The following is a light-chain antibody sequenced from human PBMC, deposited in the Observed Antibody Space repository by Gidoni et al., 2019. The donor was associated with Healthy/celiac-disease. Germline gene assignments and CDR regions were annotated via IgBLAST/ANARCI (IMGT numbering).Light chain of an antibody. V-gene: IGKV3-15*01. CDR2: GAS. J-gene: IGKJ3*01. Sequence: EIVMTHSPATLSVSPGERATLSCRASQSVSSNLAWYQQKPGQAPRLLIYGASTRATGIPARISGSGSGTEFTLTISSLQSEDFAVYYCQQYNNWPLFTFGPGTKVDIK. CDR3: QQYNNWPLFT. CDR1: QSVSSN.